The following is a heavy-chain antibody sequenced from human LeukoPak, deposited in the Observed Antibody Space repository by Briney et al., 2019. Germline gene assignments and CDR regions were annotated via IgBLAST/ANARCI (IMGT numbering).Heavy chain of an antibody. CDR2: ISWNSGSI. CDR3: AKDLEDDYNGGGFDY. Sequence: PGGSLRLSCAASGFTFDDYAMHWVRQAPGKGLERVSGISWNSGSIGYADSVKGRFTISRDNAKNSLYLQMNSLRAEDMALYYCAKDLEDDYNGGGFDYWGQGTLVTVSS. CDR1: GFTFDDYA. V-gene: IGHV3-9*03. J-gene: IGHJ4*02. D-gene: IGHD5-24*01.